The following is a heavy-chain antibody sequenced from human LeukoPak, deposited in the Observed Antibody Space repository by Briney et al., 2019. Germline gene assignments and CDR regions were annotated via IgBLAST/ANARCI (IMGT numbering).Heavy chain of an antibody. V-gene: IGHV4-59*08. D-gene: IGHD6-19*01. Sequence: PSETLSLTCTVSGGSISSYYWSWIRQPPGKGLERIGYIYYSGSTNYNPSLKSRVTISVDTSKNQFSLKLSSVTAADTAVYYCARRHSSGWDYDYWGQGTLVTVSS. CDR1: GGSISSYY. CDR3: ARRHSSGWDYDY. CDR2: IYYSGST. J-gene: IGHJ4*02.